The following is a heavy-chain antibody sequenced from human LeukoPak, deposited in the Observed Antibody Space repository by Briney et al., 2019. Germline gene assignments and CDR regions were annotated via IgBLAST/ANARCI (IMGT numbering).Heavy chain of an antibody. D-gene: IGHD6-19*01. CDR3: AHETIISGWYKALPGGDAFDT. CDR1: GFSLSTSGVG. J-gene: IGHJ3*02. Sequence: SGPTLVKPTQTLTLTCTFSGFSLSTSGVGVGWIRQPPGKALEWLALIYWNDDKRYSPSLKSRLTITKDTSKNQVVLTMTNMDPVDTATYYCAHETIISGWYKALPGGDAFDTWGQGTMVTASS. V-gene: IGHV2-5*01. CDR2: IYWNDDK.